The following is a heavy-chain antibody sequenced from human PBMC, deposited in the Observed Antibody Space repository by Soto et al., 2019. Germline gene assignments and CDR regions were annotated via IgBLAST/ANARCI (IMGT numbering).Heavy chain of an antibody. Sequence: QVQLVQSGAEAKKPGSAVKVSCKTSGGTFSDYSISWVRQAPGQGLEWMGGIIPIFGTTNYAQRFQDRIAITADESTGTAYMELSSLTSEDTAVYYCAKMRPPPGRDCIRISCSYYYNYGMDVWGQGTTVTVSS. CDR1: GGTFSDYS. V-gene: IGHV1-69*12. CDR3: AKMRPPPGRDCIRISCSYYYNYGMDV. D-gene: IGHD2-2*01. CDR2: IIPIFGTT. J-gene: IGHJ6*02.